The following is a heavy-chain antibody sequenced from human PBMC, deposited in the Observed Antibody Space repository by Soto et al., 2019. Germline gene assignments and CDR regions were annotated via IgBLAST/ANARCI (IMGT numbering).Heavy chain of an antibody. V-gene: IGHV5-10-1*01. Sequence: SCKGSGYSFTSYWISWVRQMPGKGLEWMGRIDPSDSYTNYSPSFQGHVTISADKSISTAYLQWSSLRVEDTAVYYCVKGEYYYDSSGYYPFDYWGQGTLVTVSS. CDR1: GYSFTSYW. CDR3: VKGEYYYDSSGYYPFDY. CDR2: IDPSDSYT. J-gene: IGHJ4*02. D-gene: IGHD3-22*01.